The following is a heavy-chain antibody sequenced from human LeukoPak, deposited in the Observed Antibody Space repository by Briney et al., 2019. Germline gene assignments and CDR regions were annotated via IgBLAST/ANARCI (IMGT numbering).Heavy chain of an antibody. V-gene: IGHV3-23*01. CDR3: AKELWFVNSYYFDY. D-gene: IGHD3-10*01. CDR2: ICGDGGCA. J-gene: IGHJ4*02. CDR1: GLKFDDYA. Sequence: GGSLRLSCAASGLKFDDYAMHWVRQAPGKGLEWVSLICGDGGCAYYADSVKGRFTVSRDNSKNTLYLQMNSLRAEDTAVYYCAKELWFVNSYYFDYWGQGTLVTVSS.